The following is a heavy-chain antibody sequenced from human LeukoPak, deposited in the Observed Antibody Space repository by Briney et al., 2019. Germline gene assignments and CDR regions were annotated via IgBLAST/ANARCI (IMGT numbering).Heavy chain of an antibody. CDR3: AKGLGVYYYYGMDV. J-gene: IGHJ6*02. Sequence: GGCLRLSCAASGFTFDDYAMHWVRQAPGKGLEWVSLISGDGGSTYYADSVKGRFTISRDNSKNSPYLQMNSLRTEDTALYYCAKGLGVYYYYGMDVWGQGTTVTVSS. D-gene: IGHD2-8*01. V-gene: IGHV3-43*02. CDR2: ISGDGGST. CDR1: GFTFDDYA.